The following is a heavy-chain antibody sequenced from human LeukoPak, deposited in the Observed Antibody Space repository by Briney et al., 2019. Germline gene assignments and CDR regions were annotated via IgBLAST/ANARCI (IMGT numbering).Heavy chain of an antibody. D-gene: IGHD1-26*01. J-gene: IGHJ4*02. CDR3: ARERVVGATTYFDY. CDR2: ISSSGSTI. Sequence: GSLRLSSAASGFTFSDYYMSWIRQAPGKGLEWVSYISSSGSTIYYADSVKGRFTISRDNAKNSLYLQMNSLRAEDTAVYYCARERVVGATTYFDYWGQGTLVTVSS. V-gene: IGHV3-11*01. CDR1: GFTFSDYY.